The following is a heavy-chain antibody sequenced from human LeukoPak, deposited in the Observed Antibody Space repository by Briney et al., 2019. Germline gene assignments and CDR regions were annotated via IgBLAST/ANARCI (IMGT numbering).Heavy chain of an antibody. Sequence: GGSLRLSCAASGFTFSDYYMSWIRQAPGKGLEWVSYISSSGSTIDYADSVKGRFTISRDNAKNSLYLQMNSLRAEDTAVYYCSRLRGYSYGYADYWGQGTLVTASS. J-gene: IGHJ4*02. CDR1: GFTFSDYY. CDR3: SRLRGYSYGYADY. CDR2: ISSSGSTI. V-gene: IGHV3-11*04. D-gene: IGHD5-18*01.